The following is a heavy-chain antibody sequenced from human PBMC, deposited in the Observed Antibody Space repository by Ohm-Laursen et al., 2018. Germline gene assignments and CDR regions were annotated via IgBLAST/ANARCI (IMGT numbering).Heavy chain of an antibody. CDR1: GFTFDDYA. Sequence: SLRLSCSASGFTFDDYAMHWVRQAPGKGLEWVSGISWNRGSIGYADSVKGRFTISRDNAKNSLYLQMNSLRAEDTALYYCAKDIASYDSSGYLNYWGQGTLVTVSS. CDR2: ISWNRGSI. V-gene: IGHV3-9*01. J-gene: IGHJ4*02. D-gene: IGHD3-22*01. CDR3: AKDIASYDSSGYLNY.